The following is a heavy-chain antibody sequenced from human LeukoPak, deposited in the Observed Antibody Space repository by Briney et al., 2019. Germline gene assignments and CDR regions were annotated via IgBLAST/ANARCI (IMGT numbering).Heavy chain of an antibody. J-gene: IGHJ4*02. CDR1: GFTLSSYG. CDR2: MSYDGGDK. CDR3: AKRDKRSSSWYLIDY. Sequence: PGGSLRLSCAASGFTLSSYGMHWVLQAPGKGLEWVAVMSYDGGDKCYADSVKGRFTISRDNSKNTLYLQMNSLRAEDTAVYYCAKRDKRSSSWYLIDYWGQGTLVTVSS. V-gene: IGHV3-30*18. D-gene: IGHD6-13*01.